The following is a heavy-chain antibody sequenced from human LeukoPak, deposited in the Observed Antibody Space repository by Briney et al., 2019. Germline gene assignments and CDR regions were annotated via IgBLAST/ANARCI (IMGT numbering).Heavy chain of an antibody. CDR3: AGGRGYIYGSDY. D-gene: IGHD5-18*01. CDR2: ISADGGST. CDR1: GFMFSNYD. V-gene: IGHV3-64*01. Sequence: PGGSLRLSCAASGFMFSNYDMHWVRQAPGKGLEYVSHISADGGSTYYAISVKGRFTISRDNSKNMLYLQMGSLRAEDMAVYYCAGGRGYIYGSDYWGQGTLVTVSS. J-gene: IGHJ4*02.